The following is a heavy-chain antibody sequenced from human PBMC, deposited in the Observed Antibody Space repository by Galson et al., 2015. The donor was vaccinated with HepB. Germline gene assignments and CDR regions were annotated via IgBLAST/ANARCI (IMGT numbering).Heavy chain of an antibody. V-gene: IGHV5-10-1*01. D-gene: IGHD3-22*01. CDR1: GYTFTSYW. Sequence: QSGAEVKKPGESLRISCKGSGYTFTSYWINWVRQMPGKGLEWMGRINPSDSYTNYSPSFQGHVTISADKSISTAYLQWSSLKASDTAIYYCARPYSSGFYYWGQGTLVTVSS. J-gene: IGHJ4*02. CDR2: INPSDSYT. CDR3: ARPYSSGFYY.